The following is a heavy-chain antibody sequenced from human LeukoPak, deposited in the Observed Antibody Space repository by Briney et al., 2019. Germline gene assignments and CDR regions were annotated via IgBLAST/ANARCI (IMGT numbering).Heavy chain of an antibody. V-gene: IGHV1-69*13. CDR2: IIPIFGTA. Sequence: SVKVSCKASGGTFSSYAISWVRQATGQGLEWMGGIIPIFGTANYAQKFQGRVTVTADESTSTAYMELSSLRSEDTAVYYCARGEESQDWFDPWGQGTLVTVSS. CDR3: ARGEESQDWFDP. CDR1: GGTFSSYA. J-gene: IGHJ5*02.